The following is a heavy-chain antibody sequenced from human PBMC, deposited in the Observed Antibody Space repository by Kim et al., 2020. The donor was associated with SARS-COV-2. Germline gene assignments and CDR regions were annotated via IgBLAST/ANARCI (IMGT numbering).Heavy chain of an antibody. Sequence: GGSLRLSCAASGFTFSSYAMSWVRQAPGKGLEWVSAISGSGGSTYYADSVKGRFTISRDNSKNTLYLQMNSLRAEDTAVYYCAKRGLKIAAAAPPVDYWGQGTLVTVSS. J-gene: IGHJ4*02. D-gene: IGHD6-13*01. CDR1: GFTFSSYA. CDR2: ISGSGGST. V-gene: IGHV3-23*01. CDR3: AKRGLKIAAAAPPVDY.